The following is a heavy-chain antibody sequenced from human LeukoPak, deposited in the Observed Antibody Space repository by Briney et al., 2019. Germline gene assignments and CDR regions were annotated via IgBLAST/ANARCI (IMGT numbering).Heavy chain of an antibody. D-gene: IGHD1-1*01. CDR2: ISSSICSI. CDR1: GFTISTYD. Sequence: GGSLRLSCAASGFTISTYDMHWVRQAPGKGLEWVSCISSSICSINYADSVKGRFTISRDNAKNSLYLQMNSLRAEDTAVYYCASQNWMTDWGQGTLVTVSS. J-gene: IGHJ4*02. V-gene: IGHV3-48*01. CDR3: ASQNWMTD.